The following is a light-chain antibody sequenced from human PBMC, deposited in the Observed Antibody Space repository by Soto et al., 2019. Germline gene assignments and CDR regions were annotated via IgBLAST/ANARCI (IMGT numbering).Light chain of an antibody. Sequence: DIQMTQSPSSLSASLLDRVTITCRASQSIRNDLAWYQQKPGRAPKRLIYGSSSLQSGVPSRFSGSGSGTEFTLTISSLQPEDFATYYCLQHKSYPLTFGGGTKVDIK. CDR2: GSS. CDR1: QSIRND. CDR3: LQHKSYPLT. J-gene: IGKJ4*01. V-gene: IGKV1-17*01.